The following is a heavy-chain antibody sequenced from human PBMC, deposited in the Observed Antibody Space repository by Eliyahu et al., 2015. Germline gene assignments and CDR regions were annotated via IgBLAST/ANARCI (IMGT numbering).Heavy chain of an antibody. J-gene: IGHJ4*02. D-gene: IGHD4-17*01. Sequence: QAQLQESGPGLVKPSQTLSLTCSVSGDSIRSGRNFWSWIRQHPGKGLEWIGLIFHSGRTYYNPSLKSRLTISVDTSKNQFSLELTSVTAADTAVYYCARQLTTWLRGDFDYWGQGSLVTVSS. CDR1: GDSIRSGRNF. CDR2: IFHSGRT. CDR3: ARQLTTWLRGDFDY. V-gene: IGHV4-31*03.